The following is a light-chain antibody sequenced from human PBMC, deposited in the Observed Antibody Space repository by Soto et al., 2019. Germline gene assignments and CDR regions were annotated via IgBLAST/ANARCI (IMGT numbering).Light chain of an antibody. V-gene: IGKV3-11*01. CDR3: QQRSNWPKT. CDR1: QSVSSY. J-gene: IGKJ2*01. CDR2: DAS. Sequence: EIVLTQSPATLSLSPGERATLSCRASQSVSSYLAWYQQKPGQAPRLLIYDASNSATGIPARFSGSGSGTDFTRTIGSLEPEDFAVYYCQQRSNWPKTFGQGTKLEIK.